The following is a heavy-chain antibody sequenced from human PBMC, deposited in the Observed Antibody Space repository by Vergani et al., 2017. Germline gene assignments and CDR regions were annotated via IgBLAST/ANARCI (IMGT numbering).Heavy chain of an antibody. CDR2: IYPGDSDT. CDR1: GYSFTSYW. D-gene: IGHD3-22*01. CDR3: ARRGGTDDSSGYYLEDYYGMDV. J-gene: IGHJ6*02. Sequence: EVQLVQSGAEVKKPGESLKISCKGSGYSFTSYWIGWVRQMPGKGLEWMGIIYPGDSDTRYSPSFQGQVTISADKSISTAYLQWSSLNASDTAMYYCARRGGTDDSSGYYLEDYYGMDVWGQGTTVTVSS. V-gene: IGHV5-51*01.